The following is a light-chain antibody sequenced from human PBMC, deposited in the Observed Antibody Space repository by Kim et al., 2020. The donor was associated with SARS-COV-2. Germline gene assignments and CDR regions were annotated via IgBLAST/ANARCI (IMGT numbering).Light chain of an antibody. CDR2: ENK. J-gene: IGLJ2*01. Sequence: GKAVTIACTRTSGSIASNYVQWYQQRPGRSPSTVIFENKYRPSGVPDRFSGSIDSSSNAASLTISGRKPEDEADYYCHSYDSSAEVFGGGTQLTVL. CDR1: SGSIASNY. CDR3: HSYDSSAEV. V-gene: IGLV6-57*01.